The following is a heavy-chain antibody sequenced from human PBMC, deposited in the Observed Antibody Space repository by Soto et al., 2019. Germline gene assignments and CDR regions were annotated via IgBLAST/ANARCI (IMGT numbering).Heavy chain of an antibody. V-gene: IGHV4-59*01. CDR2: IYYSGST. J-gene: IGHJ4*02. CDR3: ARVYGDYEIDY. D-gene: IGHD4-17*01. CDR1: GGSISSDY. Sequence: SETLSRTCTASGGSISSDYWSWIRQPPGKGLEWIGYIYYSGSTNYNPSLKSRVTISVDTSKNQFSLKLSSVTAADTAVYYCARVYGDYEIDYWGQGTLVTVSS.